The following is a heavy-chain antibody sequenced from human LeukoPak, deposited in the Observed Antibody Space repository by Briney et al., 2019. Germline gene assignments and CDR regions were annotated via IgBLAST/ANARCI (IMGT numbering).Heavy chain of an antibody. V-gene: IGHV4-39*01. Sequence: SETLSLTCTVSGGSISSSSYYWGWIRQPPGKGLEWIGSIYYSGSTYYNPSLKSRVTISVDTSKNQFSLKLSSVTAADTAVYYCARQVYYDFWSGYQFILAPANFDYWGQGALVTVSS. CDR1: GGSISSSSYY. CDR2: IYYSGST. J-gene: IGHJ4*02. CDR3: ARQVYYDFWSGYQFILAPANFDY. D-gene: IGHD3-3*01.